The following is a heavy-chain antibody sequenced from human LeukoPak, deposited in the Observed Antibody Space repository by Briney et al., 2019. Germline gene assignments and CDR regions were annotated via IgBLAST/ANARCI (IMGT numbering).Heavy chain of an antibody. CDR1: GFTFSSYA. J-gene: IGHJ4*02. D-gene: IGHD6-6*01. CDR2: ISGSGGST. CDR3: AKARQPYSSSSGFDY. Sequence: PGGSLRLSRAASGFTFSSYAMSWVRQAPGKGLEWVSAISGSGGSTHYADSVKGRFTISRDNSKNTLYLQMNSLRAEDTAVYYCAKARQPYSSSSGFDYWGQGTLVTVSS. V-gene: IGHV3-23*01.